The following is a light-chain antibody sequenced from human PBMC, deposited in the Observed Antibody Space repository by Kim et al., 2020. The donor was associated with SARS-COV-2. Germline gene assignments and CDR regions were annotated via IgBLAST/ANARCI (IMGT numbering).Light chain of an antibody. CDR3: QNYNRAPHT. J-gene: IGKJ4*01. CDR1: QGISNY. Sequence: SASVGDRVTVTCRASQGISNYLAWYQQKPGKVPQLLIYAASTLQSGVPSRFSGSGFETDFTLTISSLKPEDVATYYCQNYNRAPHTFGGGTKVEI. V-gene: IGKV1-27*01. CDR2: AAS.